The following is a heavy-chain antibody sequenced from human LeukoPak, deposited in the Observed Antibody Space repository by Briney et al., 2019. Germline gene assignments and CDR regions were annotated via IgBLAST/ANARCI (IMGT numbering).Heavy chain of an antibody. J-gene: IGHJ4*02. CDR3: AILYSTNY. CDR2: ISNSGGFT. V-gene: IGHV3-23*01. D-gene: IGHD6-13*01. Sequence: GGSLRLSCAASGFTFSSYAMTGVRQAPGKGLEWVSGISNSGGFTYYADSVKGRLTISRDNSKNTLYLQMNSLRAEDTALYYCAILYSTNYWGQGTLVTVSS. CDR1: GFTFSSYA.